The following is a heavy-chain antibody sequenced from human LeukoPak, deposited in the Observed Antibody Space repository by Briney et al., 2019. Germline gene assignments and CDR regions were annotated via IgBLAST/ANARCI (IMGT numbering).Heavy chain of an antibody. CDR3: ARGAGYNWSRGYYFDY. Sequence: SETLSLTCAVYGGSFSGYYWSWIRQPPGKGLEWIGEINHSGSTNYNPSLKSRVTISVDTSKNQFSLKLSSVTAADTAVYYCARGAGYNWSRGYYFDYWGQGTLVTVSS. CDR2: INHSGST. J-gene: IGHJ4*02. D-gene: IGHD1-20*01. CDR1: GGSFSGYY. V-gene: IGHV4-34*01.